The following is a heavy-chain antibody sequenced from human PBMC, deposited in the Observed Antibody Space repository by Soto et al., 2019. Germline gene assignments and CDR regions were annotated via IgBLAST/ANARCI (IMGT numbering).Heavy chain of an antibody. CDR2: ISSSSSYI. D-gene: IGHD3-10*01. V-gene: IGHV3-21*01. CDR1: GFTFSSYS. CDR3: ARDSYGGGDFDY. Sequence: EVQLVESGGGLVKPGGSLRLSCAASGFTFSSYSMNWVRQAPGKGLEWVSSISSSSSYIYYADSVKGRFTISRDNAKNSLYLKMNSLRAEDTAVYYCARDSYGGGDFDYWGQGTLVTVSS. J-gene: IGHJ4*02.